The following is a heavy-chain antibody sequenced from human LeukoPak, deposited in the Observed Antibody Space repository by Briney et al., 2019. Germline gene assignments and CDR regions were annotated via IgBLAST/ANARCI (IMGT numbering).Heavy chain of an antibody. CDR2: IIPIIAIA. CDR1: GGTFSIYA. D-gene: IGHD3-10*01. J-gene: IGHJ5*02. V-gene: IGHV1-69*04. CDR3: ACPSITMDRGGYIA. Sequence: SVKVSCEVSGGTFSIYAISWVRQAPGQGLEWMGRIIPIIAIANYTNKCQDRVTSTADNSTSTAYMELRRLRSEDTAEYDCACPSITMDRGGYIAWGQGTLVTVSS.